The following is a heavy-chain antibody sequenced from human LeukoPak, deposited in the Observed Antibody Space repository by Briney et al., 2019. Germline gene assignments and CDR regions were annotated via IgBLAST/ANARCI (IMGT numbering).Heavy chain of an antibody. CDR2: IHSDGRVT. D-gene: IGHD5-24*01. Sequence: PGGSLRLSCAGSGFSFNIYWMHWVRQAPGKGLVWVSRIHSDGRVTTYADSVKGRFTISKDSARNTLYLQMNTLRVEDTAVYYCARAQDTYNSLYFDYWGQGALVTVPS. J-gene: IGHJ4*02. CDR3: ARAQDTYNSLYFDY. CDR1: GFSFNIYW. V-gene: IGHV3-74*01.